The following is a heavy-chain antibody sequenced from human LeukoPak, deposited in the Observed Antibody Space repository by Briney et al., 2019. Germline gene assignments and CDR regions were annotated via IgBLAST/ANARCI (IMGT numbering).Heavy chain of an antibody. CDR3: AKGGLRVDY. V-gene: IGHV1-2*06. J-gene: IGHJ4*02. D-gene: IGHD5-12*01. Sequence: ASVKVSCKASGYTFTSYDINWVRQATGQGLEWMGRINPNSGGTNYAQKFQGRVTMTRDTSISTAYMELSRLRSDDTAVYYCAKGGLRVDYWGQGTLVTVSS. CDR1: GYTFTSYD. CDR2: INPNSGGT.